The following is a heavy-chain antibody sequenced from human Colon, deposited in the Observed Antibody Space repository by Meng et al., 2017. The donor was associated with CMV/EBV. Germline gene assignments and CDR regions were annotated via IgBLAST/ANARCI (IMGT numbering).Heavy chain of an antibody. J-gene: IGHJ4*02. CDR3: AKESGYGFLGSNYFDS. CDR2: ISTSSRSI. Sequence: GESLKISCAASGFTFGTYSMTWVRQTPGKGLEWLSSISTSSRSIYYADSVKGRFTISRDNSKNSLYLQMNSLRAEDTAVYFCAKESGYGFLGSNYFDSWGQGTLVTVSS. D-gene: IGHD3-16*01. V-gene: IGHV3-21*04. CDR1: GFTFGTYS.